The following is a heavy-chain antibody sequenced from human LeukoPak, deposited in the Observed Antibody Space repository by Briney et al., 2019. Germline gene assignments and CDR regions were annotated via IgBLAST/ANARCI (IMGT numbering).Heavy chain of an antibody. CDR1: GGSIRSSYYY. Sequence: SETLSLTCTVSGGSIRSSYYYWGWIRQPPGTGLEWIGSIYDSGSTYYNPSLKSRVTISVDTSKNQFSLKLSSVTAADTAVYYCARADYSSSWYISGAFDYWGQGTLVTVSS. D-gene: IGHD6-13*01. J-gene: IGHJ4*02. CDR3: ARADYSSSWYISGAFDY. CDR2: IYDSGST. V-gene: IGHV4-39*07.